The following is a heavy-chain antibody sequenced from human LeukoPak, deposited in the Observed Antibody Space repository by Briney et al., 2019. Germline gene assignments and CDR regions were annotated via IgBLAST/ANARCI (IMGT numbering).Heavy chain of an antibody. V-gene: IGHV4-61*02. CDR1: GGSISSGSYY. D-gene: IGHD3-22*01. CDR3: GRGGGDYYDSSGYGLYDY. Sequence: SETLSLTCTVSGGSISSGSYYWSWIRQPAGKGLEWIGRIYTSGSTNYNPSLKSRVTISVDTSKNQFFLKLSSVTAADTAVYYWGRGGGDYYDSSGYGLYDYWGQGTLVTVSS. CDR2: IYTSGST. J-gene: IGHJ4*02.